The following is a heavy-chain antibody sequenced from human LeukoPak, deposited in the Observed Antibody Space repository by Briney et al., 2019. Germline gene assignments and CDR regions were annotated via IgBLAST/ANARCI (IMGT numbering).Heavy chain of an antibody. CDR2: IYHSGST. J-gene: IGHJ5*02. Sequence: SETLSLTCAVSGGSISSGGYSWSWIRQPPGKGLEWIGYIYHSGSTYYNPSLKSRVTISADRSKNQFSLKLSSVTAADTAVYYCARGLYWFDPWGQGTLVTVSS. V-gene: IGHV4-30-2*01. CDR1: GGSISSGGYS. CDR3: ARGLYWFDP.